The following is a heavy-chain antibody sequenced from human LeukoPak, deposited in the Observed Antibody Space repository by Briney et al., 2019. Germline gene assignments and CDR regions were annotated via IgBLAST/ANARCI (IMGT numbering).Heavy chain of an antibody. CDR3: AREGRFGELSP. CDR2: ISYDGSNK. CDR1: GFTFSSYG. Sequence: GGSLRLSCAASGFTFSSYGMHWVRQAPGKGLEWVAVISYDGSNKYYADSVKGRFTISRDNSKNTLYLQMNSLGAEDTAVYYCAREGRFGELSPWGQGTLVTVSS. V-gene: IGHV3-30*03. D-gene: IGHD3-10*01. J-gene: IGHJ5*02.